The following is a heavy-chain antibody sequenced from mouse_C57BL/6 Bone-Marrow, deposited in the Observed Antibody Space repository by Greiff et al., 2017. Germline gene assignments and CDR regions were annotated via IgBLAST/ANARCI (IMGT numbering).Heavy chain of an antibody. V-gene: IGHV1-63*01. D-gene: IGHD2-1*01. J-gene: IGHJ1*03. CDR1: GYTFTNYW. CDR3: ARKGGNPWYFDV. CDR2: IYPGGGYT. Sequence: VQLQESGAELVRPGTSVKMSCKASGYTFTNYWIGWAKQRPGHGLEWIGDIYPGGGYTNYNEKFKGKATLTADKSSSTAYMQFSSLTSEDSAIYYCARKGGNPWYFDVWGTGTTVTVSS.